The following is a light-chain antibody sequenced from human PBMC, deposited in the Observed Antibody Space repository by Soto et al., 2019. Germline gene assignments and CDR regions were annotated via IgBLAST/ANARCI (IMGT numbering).Light chain of an antibody. Sequence: IVMTQSPATLSVSPGEKATLSCRASQSVSTKLAWYQHKPGQAPRLLIYGASTRAAGIPARFSGSGSGTEFSLTISSLQSEDFAIYYCQQYHDWWTFGQGTKVEIK. CDR3: QQYHDWWT. CDR1: QSVSTK. V-gene: IGKV3-15*01. J-gene: IGKJ1*01. CDR2: GAS.